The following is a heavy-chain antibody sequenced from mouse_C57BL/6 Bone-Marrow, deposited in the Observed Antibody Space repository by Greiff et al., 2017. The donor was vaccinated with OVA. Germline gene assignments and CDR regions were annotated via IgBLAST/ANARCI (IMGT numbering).Heavy chain of an antibody. V-gene: IGHV1-4*01. CDR2: INPSSGYT. J-gene: IGHJ3*01. D-gene: IGHD4-1*01. Sequence: QVQLQQSGAELARPGASVKMSCKASGYTFTSYTMHWVKQRPGQGLEWIGYINPSSGYTKYNQKFKDKATLTADKSSSTAYMQLSGLTSEDSAVYYCARGLTGFWFAYWGQGTLVTVSA. CDR1: GYTFTSYT. CDR3: ARGLTGFWFAY.